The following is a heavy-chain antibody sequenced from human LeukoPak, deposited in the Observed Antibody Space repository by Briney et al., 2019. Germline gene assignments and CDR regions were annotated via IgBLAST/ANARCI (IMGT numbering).Heavy chain of an antibody. Sequence: ASVKVSCKASGYTFTDFYIHWVRQAPGQGLEWMGWINPNSGGTKYAQKFQARVTMTRDTSISTLYMELSRLKSDDTAVYYCARVREGGSVWGSHRSSFYTDYWGQGTLVTVSS. J-gene: IGHJ4*02. D-gene: IGHD3-16*02. CDR3: ARVREGGSVWGSHRSSFYTDY. CDR2: INPNSGGT. V-gene: IGHV1-2*02. CDR1: GYTFTDFY.